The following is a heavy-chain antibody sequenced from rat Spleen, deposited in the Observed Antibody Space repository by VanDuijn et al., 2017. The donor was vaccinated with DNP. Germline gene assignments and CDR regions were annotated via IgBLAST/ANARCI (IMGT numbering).Heavy chain of an antibody. V-gene: IGHV5-7*01. J-gene: IGHJ2*01. CDR2: ISFDGTET. Sequence: EVQLVESGGGLVQPGRSLKLSCAASGFTVSDYNLAWVRQAPKKGLEWVTTISFDGTETYYQDSVKGRFTISREDAKSTLYLQMNSLRSEDTASYYCVRDSRDYGSYADYFDYWGQGVMVTVSS. CDR3: VRDSRDYGSYADYFDY. D-gene: IGHD1-8*01. CDR1: GFTVSDYN.